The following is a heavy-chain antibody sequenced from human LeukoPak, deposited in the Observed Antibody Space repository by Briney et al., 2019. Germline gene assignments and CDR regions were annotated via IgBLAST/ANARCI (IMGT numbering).Heavy chain of an antibody. CDR3: ARAHSSGSDAFDI. CDR2: IYSGGST. J-gene: IGHJ3*02. V-gene: IGHV3-53*04. Sequence: GGSLRLSCAASGFTVSSNCMSWVRQAPGKGLEWVSVIYSGGSTYYADSVKGRFTISRHNSKNTLYLQMNSLRAEDTAVYYCARAHSSGSDAFDIWGQGTMVTVSS. D-gene: IGHD6-19*01. CDR1: GFTVSSNC.